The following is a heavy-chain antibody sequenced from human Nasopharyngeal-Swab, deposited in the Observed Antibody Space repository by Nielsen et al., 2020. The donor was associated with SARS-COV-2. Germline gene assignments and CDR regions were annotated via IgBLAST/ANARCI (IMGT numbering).Heavy chain of an antibody. CDR1: GCSISSGGYY. Sequence: SETLSLTCTVSGCSISSGGYYWSWIRQHPGKGLEWIGYIYYSGSTYYNPSLKSRVTISVDTSKNQFSLKLSSVTAADTAVYYCARDFLGRGYSYGYEEYYYYGMDVWGQGTTVTVSS. J-gene: IGHJ6*02. CDR3: ARDFLGRGYSYGYEEYYYYGMDV. V-gene: IGHV4-31*03. D-gene: IGHD5-18*01. CDR2: IYYSGST.